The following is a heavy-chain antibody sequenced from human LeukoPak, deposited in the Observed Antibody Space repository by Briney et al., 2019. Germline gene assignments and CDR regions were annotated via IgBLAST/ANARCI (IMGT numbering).Heavy chain of an antibody. CDR3: ARGGAVAGKFTNWFDP. V-gene: IGHV4-34*01. Sequence: SETLSLTCAVYGGSFSGYYWSLIRQPPGKGLEWIGEINHSGSTNYNPSLKSRVTISVETSKNQFSLKLSSVTAADTAVYYCARGGAVAGKFTNWFDPWGQGTLVTVSS. J-gene: IGHJ5*02. D-gene: IGHD6-19*01. CDR1: GGSFSGYY. CDR2: INHSGST.